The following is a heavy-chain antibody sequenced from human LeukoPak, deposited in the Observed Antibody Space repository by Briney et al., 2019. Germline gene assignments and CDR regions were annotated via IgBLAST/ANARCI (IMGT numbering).Heavy chain of an antibody. V-gene: IGHV3-23*01. Sequence: PGGSLRLSCAASGFTFSTYAMSWVRQAPGKGLEWVSAISGSGGNTYYADSVKGRFTISRDNSKNTLYLQMDSLRAEDTAVYYCAKDAVFGTSHQYYFDYWGQGTLVTVSS. CDR1: GFTFSTYA. CDR3: AKDAVFGTSHQYYFDY. D-gene: IGHD2-2*01. CDR2: ISGSGGNT. J-gene: IGHJ4*02.